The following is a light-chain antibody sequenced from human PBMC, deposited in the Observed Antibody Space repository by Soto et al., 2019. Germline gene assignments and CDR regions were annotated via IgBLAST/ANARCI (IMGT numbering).Light chain of an antibody. Sequence: DIQLTQSPSPLTASVGDRVYITCRTSQDVSSYLNWYQSKTGKAPKLLVYEASTLESGVTSRFSGSGSGTDFTLSISSLQPEDSATYYWQQSYGSPPFTFGPGTRVDI. CDR1: QDVSSY. CDR3: QQSYGSPPFT. V-gene: IGKV1-39*01. J-gene: IGKJ3*01. CDR2: EAS.